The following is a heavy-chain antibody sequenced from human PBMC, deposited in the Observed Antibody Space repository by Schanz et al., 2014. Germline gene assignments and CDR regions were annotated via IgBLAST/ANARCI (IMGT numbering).Heavy chain of an antibody. CDR2: ITYNGGTI. V-gene: IGHV3-48*01. Sequence: EVQLVQSGEGLVQPGGSLRLSCAASGITFSSHSFNWVRQAPGKGLEWISYITYNGGTIYYADSVKGRFTISRDNAKNSLYLEMNSLRAEDTALYYCARDRRNADLDYWGQGTLVTVSS. CDR1: GITFSSHS. D-gene: IGHD1-1*01. J-gene: IGHJ4*02. CDR3: ARDRRNADLDY.